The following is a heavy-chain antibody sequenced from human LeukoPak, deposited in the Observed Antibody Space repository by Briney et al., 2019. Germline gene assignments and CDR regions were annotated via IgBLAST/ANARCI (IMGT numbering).Heavy chain of an antibody. CDR2: IRYDGSNK. D-gene: IGHD3-9*01. Sequence: GGSLRLSCAAFGITFSSYGMNWVRQAPGKGLEWVAFIRYDGSNKHYADSVKGRFTISRDNSKNTLYLQMNSLRAEDTAVYYCANGPQYNILTGFYKVRSHLDYWGQGTLVTVSS. CDR3: ANGPQYNILTGFYKVRSHLDY. V-gene: IGHV3-30*02. J-gene: IGHJ4*02. CDR1: GITFSSYG.